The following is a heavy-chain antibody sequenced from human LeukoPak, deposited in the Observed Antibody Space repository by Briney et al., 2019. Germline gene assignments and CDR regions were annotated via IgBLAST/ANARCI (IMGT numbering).Heavy chain of an antibody. V-gene: IGHV3-23*01. CDR3: AKAFMTVIEFDY. D-gene: IGHD3-22*01. J-gene: IGHJ4*02. Sequence: HAGGSLRLSCAASGFTFSSYAMSWVRQAPGKGLEWVSAISGSGGSTYYADSVKGRFTISRDNSKNTLYLQMNSLRAEDTAVYYCAKAFMTVIEFDYWGQGTLVTVSS. CDR1: GFTFSSYA. CDR2: ISGSGGST.